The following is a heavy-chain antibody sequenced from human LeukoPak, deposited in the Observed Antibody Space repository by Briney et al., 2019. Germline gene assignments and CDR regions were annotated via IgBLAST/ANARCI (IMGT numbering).Heavy chain of an antibody. J-gene: IGHJ6*03. CDR1: GYTFTSYY. CDR2: INPSGGST. CDR3: ARSPSYYDILTGYYLFFHYYYYYMDV. D-gene: IGHD3-9*01. Sequence: GASVKVSCKASGYTFTSYYMHWVRQAPGQGLEWMGIINPSGGSTSYAQKFQGRVTMTTDTSTSTAYMELRSLRSDDTAVYYCARSPSYYDILTGYYLFFHYYYYYMDVWGKGTTVTISS. V-gene: IGHV1-46*01.